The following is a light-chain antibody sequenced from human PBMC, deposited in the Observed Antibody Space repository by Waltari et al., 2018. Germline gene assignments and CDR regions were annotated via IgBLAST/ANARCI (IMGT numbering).Light chain of an antibody. CDR1: NSNVDLPHL. CDR3: CSFAGYGIYV. J-gene: IGLJ1*01. Sequence: QSALTQPASVSGSPGQSITISCTAVNSNVDLPHLVSWYQHHPGRNPRLLIYEISQRPSGISNRFSGSKSGNTASLTISGLQPEDEADYFCCSFAGYGIYVFGSGTQVSVL. V-gene: IGLV2-23*02. CDR2: EIS.